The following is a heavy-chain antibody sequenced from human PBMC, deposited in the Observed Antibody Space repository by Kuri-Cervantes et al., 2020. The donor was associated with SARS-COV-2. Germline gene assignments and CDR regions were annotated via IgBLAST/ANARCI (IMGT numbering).Heavy chain of an antibody. CDR3: ARRRGYSGYVDRPSYFDY. CDR1: GGSISSYY. D-gene: IGHD5-12*01. V-gene: IGHV4-34*01. Sequence: SETLSLTCTVSGGSISSYYWSWIRQPPGKGLEWIGEINHSGSTNYNPSLKSRVTISVDTSKNQFSLKLSSVTAADTAVYYCARRRGYSGYVDRPSYFDYWGQGTLVTVSS. CDR2: INHSGST. J-gene: IGHJ4*02.